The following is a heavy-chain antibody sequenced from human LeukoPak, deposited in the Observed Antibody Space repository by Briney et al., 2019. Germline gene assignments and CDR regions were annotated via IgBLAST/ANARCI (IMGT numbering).Heavy chain of an antibody. CDR3: ARGRDSGTTGTSAPLWDY. Sequence: ASVKVSCKASGYPFVANYIHWVRQAPGQGLEWMGWINPNSGDTNYAQKFQGRVTMTRDTSISTAYMELSSLRSDDTAVYYCARGRDSGTTGTSAPLWDYWGQGTLVTVSS. V-gene: IGHV1-2*02. CDR2: INPNSGDT. J-gene: IGHJ4*02. CDR1: GYPFVANY. D-gene: IGHD1-1*01.